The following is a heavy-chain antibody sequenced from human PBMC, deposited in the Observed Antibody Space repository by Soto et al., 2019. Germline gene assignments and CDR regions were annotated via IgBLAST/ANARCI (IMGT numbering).Heavy chain of an antibody. J-gene: IGHJ2*01. CDR3: ARDYGGAWYFDL. CDR2: TKYSGST. V-gene: IGHV4-31*03. Sequence: QEQLQESGPGLVKPSQTLSLTCTVSGGSISSGGYCWSWIRQHPGKGLEWIGYTKYSGSTYYNPSLKSRVTISVDTSKTQFSLTLSSVTAADTAVYYCARDYGGAWYFDLWGRGTLVTVSS. CDR1: GGSISSGGYC. D-gene: IGHD3-16*01.